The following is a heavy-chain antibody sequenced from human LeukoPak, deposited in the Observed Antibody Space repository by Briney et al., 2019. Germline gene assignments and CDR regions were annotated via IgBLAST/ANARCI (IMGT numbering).Heavy chain of an antibody. J-gene: IGHJ3*02. CDR3: ARVPYCSSTSCPENAFDM. CDR1: GGTFSSYA. Sequence: GASVKVSCKASGGTFSSYAISWVRQAPGQGLEWMGRIIPILGIANYAQKFQGRVTITADKSTSTAYMELSSLRSEDTAVYYCARVPYCSSTSCPENAFDMWGQGTMVTVSS. D-gene: IGHD2-2*01. V-gene: IGHV1-69*04. CDR2: IIPILGIA.